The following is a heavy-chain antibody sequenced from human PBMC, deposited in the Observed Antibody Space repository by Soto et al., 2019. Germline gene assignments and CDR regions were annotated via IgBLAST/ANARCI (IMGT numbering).Heavy chain of an antibody. J-gene: IGHJ4*02. D-gene: IGHD3-3*01. Sequence: EVQLVESGGGLVKPGGSLRLSCAVSGFTFDKVWMNWVRQAPGKGLEWVGRIKSKTDGGTTDYAAPVQGRFTISRDDSKTMLYLQMNSLKTEDTGMYFCTTGRDDLHYWGQGTLVTGSS. V-gene: IGHV3-15*07. CDR2: IKSKTDGGTT. CDR3: TTGRDDLHY. CDR1: GFTFDKVW.